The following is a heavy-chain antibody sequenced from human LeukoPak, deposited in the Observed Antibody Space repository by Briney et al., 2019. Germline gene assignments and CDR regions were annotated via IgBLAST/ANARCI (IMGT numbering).Heavy chain of an antibody. CDR3: ARDRWGIAVAGTDY. Sequence: PGGSLRLSCAASGFTFSTYAMNWVRQAPGKGLEWVAVISDDGRHNYYADSVKGRFTISRDNSKSTLYLQMNSLRAEDTAVYYCARDRWGIAVAGTDYWGQGTLVTVSS. V-gene: IGHV3-30*04. J-gene: IGHJ4*02. CDR1: GFTFSTYA. D-gene: IGHD6-19*01. CDR2: ISDDGRHN.